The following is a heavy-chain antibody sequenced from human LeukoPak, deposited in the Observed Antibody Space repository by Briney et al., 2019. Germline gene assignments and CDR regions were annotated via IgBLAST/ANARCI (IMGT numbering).Heavy chain of an antibody. CDR1: GFTFSSYA. Sequence: GGSLRLSCAASGFTFSSYAMSWVRQAPGKGLEGVSAISGSGGSTYYADSVKGRFPISRDNSKNTVYLQMNSLRAEDTGVYYCAKDRLFCSSTSCPPGYWGQGTLVTVSS. J-gene: IGHJ4*02. CDR2: ISGSGGST. V-gene: IGHV3-23*01. D-gene: IGHD2-2*01. CDR3: AKDRLFCSSTSCPPGY.